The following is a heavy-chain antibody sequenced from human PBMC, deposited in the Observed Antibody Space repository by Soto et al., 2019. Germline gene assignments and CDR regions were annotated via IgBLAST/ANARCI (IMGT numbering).Heavy chain of an antibody. CDR3: TTDRPSRLRNPRV. Sequence: EGQLVESGGGLVKPGGSLKLSCEASGLTFSTAYMSWVRQAPGKGLERVGRIKTKADGGTTAYASPVKGRFNISRDDSKNTLYVEMTSLKTEDTAVYYCTTDRPSRLRNPRVWGHGTLVTVSS. CDR1: GLTFSTAY. V-gene: IGHV3-15*01. D-gene: IGHD4-17*01. J-gene: IGHJ4*01. CDR2: IKTKADGGTT.